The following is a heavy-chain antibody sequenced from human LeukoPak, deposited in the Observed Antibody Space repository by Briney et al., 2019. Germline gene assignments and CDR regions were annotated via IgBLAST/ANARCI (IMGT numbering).Heavy chain of an antibody. Sequence: GGSLRLSCAASGFTFSTYSMNWVRQAPGKGLEWVSYISSSSSTIYYADSVKGRFTISRDNAKNSLYLQMNSLRAEDTAVYYCARDSGEWLKYNWFDPWGQGTLVTVSS. CDR3: ARDSGEWLKYNWFDP. J-gene: IGHJ5*02. CDR2: ISSSSSTI. V-gene: IGHV3-48*01. D-gene: IGHD3-3*01. CDR1: GFTFSTYS.